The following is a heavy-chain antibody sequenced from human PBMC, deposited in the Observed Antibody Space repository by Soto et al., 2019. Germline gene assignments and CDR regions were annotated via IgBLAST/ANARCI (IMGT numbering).Heavy chain of an antibody. CDR2: IIPIFGTA. J-gene: IGHJ6*02. Sequence: AASVKVSCKASGGTFSSYAISWVRQAPGQGLEWMGGIIPIFGTANYAQKFQGRVTITADESTSTAYMELSSLRSEDTAVYYCARGSITIFGVVIYYYYGMDVWGQGTTVTVSS. D-gene: IGHD3-3*01. V-gene: IGHV1-69*13. CDR1: GGTFSSYA. CDR3: ARGSITIFGVVIYYYYGMDV.